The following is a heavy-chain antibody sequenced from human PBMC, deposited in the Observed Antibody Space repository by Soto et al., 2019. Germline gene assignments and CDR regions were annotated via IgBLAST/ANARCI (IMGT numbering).Heavy chain of an antibody. J-gene: IGHJ6*02. CDR1: GFTFDDYT. Sequence: GGSLRLSCAASGFTFDDYTMHWVRQAPGKGVEWVSLISWDGGSTYYADSVKGRFTISRDNSKNSLYLQMNSLRTEDTALYYCAKGHLTTPVNYYGMDVWGQGTTVTVS. V-gene: IGHV3-43*01. CDR2: ISWDGGST. CDR3: AKGHLTTPVNYYGMDV. D-gene: IGHD4-17*01.